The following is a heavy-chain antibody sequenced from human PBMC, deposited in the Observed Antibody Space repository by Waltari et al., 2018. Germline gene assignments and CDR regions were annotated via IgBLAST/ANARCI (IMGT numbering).Heavy chain of an antibody. J-gene: IGHJ4*02. CDR1: GYLFTNHW. CDR3: ARHAFGNSGWHFFDY. D-gene: IGHD6-19*01. V-gene: IGHV5-10-1*03. CDR2: FYPSCTYT. Sequence: EVQLVQSGAEIKKPGESLRISCQGSGYLFTNHWITWVRQLPGKGPEWMGRFYPSCTYTNYSPSFQGHVTVSADKSISTAYLQWSSLKASDTAIYYCARHAFGNSGWHFFDYWGQGTLVTVSS.